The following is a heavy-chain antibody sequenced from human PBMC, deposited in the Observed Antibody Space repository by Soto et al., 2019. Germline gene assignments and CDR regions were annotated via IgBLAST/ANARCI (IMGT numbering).Heavy chain of an antibody. Sequence: SETLSLTCTVSGGSISSHYLSWIRQPPGKGLEWIGYIYYSGSTNYNPSLKSRVTISVDTSKNQFSLKLSSVTAADTAVYYCARARAYGDCDYWGQGTLVTVSS. CDR2: IYYSGST. CDR1: GGSISSHY. J-gene: IGHJ4*02. V-gene: IGHV4-59*11. CDR3: ARARAYGDCDY. D-gene: IGHD4-17*01.